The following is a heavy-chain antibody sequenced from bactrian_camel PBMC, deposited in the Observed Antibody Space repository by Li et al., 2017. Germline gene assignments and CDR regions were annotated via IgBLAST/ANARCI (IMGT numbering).Heavy chain of an antibody. Sequence: QVQLVESGGGLVQPGGSLRLPCAASGFTFSTYYMSWVRQTPGKGLEWVSSIYSDGSQTYYSDSVKGRSTISSDNAKNTVHLQMDSLKSEDTALYYCATVPSGWYGFWDSWGQGTQVTVS. V-gene: IGHV3-2*01. CDR3: ATVPSGWYGFWDS. CDR2: IYSDGSQT. D-gene: IGHD6*01. CDR1: GFTFSTYY. J-gene: IGHJ4*01.